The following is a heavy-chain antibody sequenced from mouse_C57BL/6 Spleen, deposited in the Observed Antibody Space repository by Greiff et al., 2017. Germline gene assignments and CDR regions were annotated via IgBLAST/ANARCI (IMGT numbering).Heavy chain of an antibody. D-gene: IGHD1-1*01. CDR3: ARSYYGSSYEWYFDV. J-gene: IGHJ1*03. CDR2: FHPYNDDT. V-gene: IGHV1-47*01. Sequence: QVQLQQSGAELVKPGASVKMSCKASGYTFTTYPIEWMKQNHGKSLEWIGNFHPYNDDTKYNEKFKGKDTLTVEKSSSTVYLELSRLTSDDSAVYYCARSYYGSSYEWYFDVWGTGTTVTVSS. CDR1: GYTFTTYP.